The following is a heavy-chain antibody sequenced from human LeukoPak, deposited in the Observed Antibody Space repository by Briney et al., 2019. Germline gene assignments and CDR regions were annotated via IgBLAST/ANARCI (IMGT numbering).Heavy chain of an antibody. D-gene: IGHD3-22*01. J-gene: IGHJ4*02. V-gene: IGHV3-30*03. CDR3: ARFPGDYDGSAYYYPSFYFDY. CDR1: GFTFSSYG. Sequence: PGGSLRLSCAASGFTFSSYGMHWVRQAPGKGLEWVAVISYDGSNKYYADSVKGRFTISRDNSKNTLYVQMTSLRAEDTAVYYCARFPGDYDGSAYYYPSFYFDYWGQGTLVTVSS. CDR2: ISYDGSNK.